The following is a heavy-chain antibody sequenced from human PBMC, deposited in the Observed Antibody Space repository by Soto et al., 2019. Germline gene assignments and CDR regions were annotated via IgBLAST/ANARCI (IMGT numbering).Heavy chain of an antibody. J-gene: IGHJ5*02. CDR3: ARDRYYDSSGMGWFDP. CDR1: GFTFSRYS. V-gene: IGHV3-48*02. CDR2: ISSSSSTI. Sequence: GGSLRLSCAASGFTFSRYSMNWVRQAPGKGLEWVSYISSSSSTIYYADSVKGRFTISRDNAKNSLYLQMNSLRDEDTAVYYCARDRYYDSSGMGWFDPWGQGTLVTVSS. D-gene: IGHD3-22*01.